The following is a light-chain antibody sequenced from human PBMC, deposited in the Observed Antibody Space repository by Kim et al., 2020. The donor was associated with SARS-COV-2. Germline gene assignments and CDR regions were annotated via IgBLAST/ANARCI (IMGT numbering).Light chain of an antibody. CDR1: SGSIARNY. J-gene: IGLJ3*02. CDR2: EDN. V-gene: IGLV6-57*03. Sequence: KTVTNSWTRSSGSIARNYVQWYQQRPGSAATTVIYEDNQRPSGVPDRFSGSIDSASNSASLTISGLKTEDEADYYCQSYDSSNPWVFGGGTQLTVL. CDR3: QSYDSSNPWV.